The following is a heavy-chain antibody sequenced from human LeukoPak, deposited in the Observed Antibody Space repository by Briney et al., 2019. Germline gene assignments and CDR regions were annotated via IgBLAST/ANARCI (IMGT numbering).Heavy chain of an antibody. CDR2: IYYSGST. CDR3: ARDIRVEY. D-gene: IGHD5-24*01. CDR1: GLTFSNY. V-gene: IGHV4-31*02. Sequence: LRLSCAACGLTFSNYWSWIRQHPGKGLEWIGYIYYSGSTYYNPSLKSRVTISVDTSKNQFSLKLSSVTAADTAVYYCARDIRVEYWGQGTLVTVSS. J-gene: IGHJ4*02.